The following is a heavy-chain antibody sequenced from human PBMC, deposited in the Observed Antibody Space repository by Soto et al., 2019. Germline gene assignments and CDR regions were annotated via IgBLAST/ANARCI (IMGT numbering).Heavy chain of an antibody. CDR1: GYTFRSYG. Sequence: ASVKVSCKASGYTFRSYGISWVRQAPEQGLEWMGWISAYNGNTNYAQNLQGRVTMTTDTSTSTAYMELRSLRSDDTAVYFCARGHHYYGSGSPSWRSADWGQGTLATVSS. D-gene: IGHD3-10*01. J-gene: IGHJ4*02. CDR2: ISAYNGNT. CDR3: ARGHHYYGSGSPSWRSAD. V-gene: IGHV1-18*04.